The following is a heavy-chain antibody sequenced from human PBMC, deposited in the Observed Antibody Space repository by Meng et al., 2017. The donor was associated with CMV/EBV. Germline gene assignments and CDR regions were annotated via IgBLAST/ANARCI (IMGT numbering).Heavy chain of an antibody. CDR3: AREKDIVATIKAHSPYFDY. J-gene: IGHJ4*02. CDR1: GFTFSDYY. V-gene: IGHV3-11*01. Sequence: GESLKISCAASGFTFSDYYMSWIRQAPGKGLEWVSYISSSGSTIYYADSVKGRFTISRDNAKNSLYLQMNSLRAEDTAVYYCAREKDIVATIKAHSPYFDYWGQGTLVTVSS. CDR2: ISSSGSTI. D-gene: IGHD5-12*01.